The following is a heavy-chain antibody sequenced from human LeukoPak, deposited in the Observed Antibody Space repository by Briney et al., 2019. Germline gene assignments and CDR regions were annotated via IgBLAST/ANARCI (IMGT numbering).Heavy chain of an antibody. D-gene: IGHD3-3*01. J-gene: IGHJ6*02. CDR2: ISSSSSTI. V-gene: IGHV3-48*01. CDR1: GFTFSSYS. CDR3: AREGSFGVATYYYYYGMDV. Sequence: GGSLRLSCAASGFTFSSYSMNWVRQAPGEGLEWVSYISSSSSTIYYADSVKGRFTISRDNAKNSLYLQMNSLRAEDTAVYYCAREGSFGVATYYYYYGMDVWGQGTTVTVSS.